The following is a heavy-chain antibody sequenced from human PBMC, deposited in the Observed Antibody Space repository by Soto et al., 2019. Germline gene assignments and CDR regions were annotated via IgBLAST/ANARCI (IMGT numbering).Heavy chain of an antibody. CDR2: ISSSGSTI. Sequence: GGSLRLSCAASGFTFSDYYKSWIRQAPGKGLEWVSYISSSGSTIYYADSVKGRFTISRDNAKNSLYLQMNSLRAEDTAVYYCARGSRRLIVTIYYYYYYMDVWGKGTSVTVSS. V-gene: IGHV3-11*01. CDR3: ARGSRRLIVTIYYYYYYMDV. CDR1: GFTFSDYY. J-gene: IGHJ6*03. D-gene: IGHD4-4*01.